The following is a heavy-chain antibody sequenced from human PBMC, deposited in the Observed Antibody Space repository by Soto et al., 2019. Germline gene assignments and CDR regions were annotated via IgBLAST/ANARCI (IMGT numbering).Heavy chain of an antibody. D-gene: IGHD5-18*01. V-gene: IGHV4-34*01. CDR2: IHPCGST. CDR1: SGSLGDHY. J-gene: IGHJ6*02. Sequence: PSETLSLTCAVFSGSLGDHYRAWIRQSPEKGLEWIGEIHPCGSTDYNPPLKSRRTFSFDLSRNQFPLKVASVTAADTALYFCARGKPSGYRFGPRNFFYCGLDVWGPGTTVTVSS. CDR3: ARGKPSGYRFGPRNFFYCGLDV.